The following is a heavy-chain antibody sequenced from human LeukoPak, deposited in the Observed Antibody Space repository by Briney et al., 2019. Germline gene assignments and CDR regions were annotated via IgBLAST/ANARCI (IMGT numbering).Heavy chain of an antibody. CDR1: GGSISSSSYY. Sequence: SETLSLTCTVSGGSISSSSYYWSWIRQPPGKGLEWIGYIYYSGSTNYNPSLKRRVTISVDTSKNQFSLTLSSVTAADTAVYYCAREERGYYYYMDVWGKGTTVTVSS. J-gene: IGHJ6*03. CDR2: IYYSGST. D-gene: IGHD3-10*01. CDR3: AREERGYYYYMDV. V-gene: IGHV4-61*01.